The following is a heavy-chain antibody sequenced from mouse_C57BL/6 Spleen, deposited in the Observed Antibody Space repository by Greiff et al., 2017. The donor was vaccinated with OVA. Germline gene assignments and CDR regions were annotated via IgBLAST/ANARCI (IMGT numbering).Heavy chain of an antibody. CDR2: ISSGSSTI. Sequence: EVKLVESGGGLVKPGGSLKLSCAASGFTFSDYGMHWVRQAPEKGLEWVAYISSGSSTIYYADTVKGRFTISRDNAKNTLFLQMTSLRSEDTAMYYCARRSGYYDAMDYWGQGTSVTVSS. CDR3: ARRSGYYDAMDY. J-gene: IGHJ4*01. V-gene: IGHV5-17*01. CDR1: GFTFSDYG. D-gene: IGHD2-2*01.